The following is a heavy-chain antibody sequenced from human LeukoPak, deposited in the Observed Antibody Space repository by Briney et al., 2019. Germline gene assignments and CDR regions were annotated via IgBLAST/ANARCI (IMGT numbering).Heavy chain of an antibody. D-gene: IGHD2/OR15-2a*01. J-gene: IGHJ4*02. CDR3: ARHRNIRFPFSDY. V-gene: IGHV4-30-2*01. CDR1: GGSISSGGYS. Sequence: PSETLSLTCAVSGGSISSGGYSWSWIRQPPGKGLEWIGYIYHSGSTYYNPSLKSRVTISVDRSKNQFSLKLSSVTAADTAVYYCARHRNIRFPFSDYWGQGTLVTVSS. CDR2: IYHSGST.